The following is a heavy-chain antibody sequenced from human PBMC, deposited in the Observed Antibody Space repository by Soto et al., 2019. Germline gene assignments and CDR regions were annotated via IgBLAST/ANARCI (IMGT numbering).Heavy chain of an antibody. CDR2: IYYSGST. D-gene: IGHD4-17*01. J-gene: IGHJ4*02. V-gene: IGHV4-39*01. CDR1: GGSISSSSYY. CDR3: ARPQSDYGDYYGY. Sequence: PSETLSLTCTVSGGSISSSSYYWGWIRQPPGKGLEWIGSIYYSGSTYYNPSLKSRVTISVDTSKNQFSLRLSSVTAADTAVYYCARPQSDYGDYYGYWGQGTLVTVSS.